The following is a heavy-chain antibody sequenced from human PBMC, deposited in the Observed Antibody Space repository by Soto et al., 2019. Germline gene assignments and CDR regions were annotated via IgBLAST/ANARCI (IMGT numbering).Heavy chain of an antibody. CDR3: AILFLFGYDFWSGYYHY. CDR1: GYTFTSYG. D-gene: IGHD3-3*01. Sequence: ASVKVSCKASGYTFTSYGISWVRQAPGQGIERMGWISAYNGKTNYAQKLQGRVTMTTDTSTSTAYMELRLLPFHDTASYYSAILFLFGYDFWSGYYHYWHPRTLIIASS. CDR2: ISAYNGKT. J-gene: IGHJ4*02. V-gene: IGHV1-18*01.